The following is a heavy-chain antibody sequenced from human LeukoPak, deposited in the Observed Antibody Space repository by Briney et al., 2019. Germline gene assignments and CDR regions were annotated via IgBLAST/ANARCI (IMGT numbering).Heavy chain of an antibody. CDR3: ARDRRYDILTGYYGFDP. CDR2: INTNTENP. V-gene: IGHV7-4-1*02. D-gene: IGHD3-9*01. Sequence: ASVKVSCKASGYNFTTYAMSWVRQAPGQGLEWMGWINTNTENPTYAQGFTGRFVFSLDTSVTTAYLQISRLKAEDTAVYYCARDRRYDILTGYYGFDPWGQGTLVTVSS. CDR1: GYNFTTYA. J-gene: IGHJ5*02.